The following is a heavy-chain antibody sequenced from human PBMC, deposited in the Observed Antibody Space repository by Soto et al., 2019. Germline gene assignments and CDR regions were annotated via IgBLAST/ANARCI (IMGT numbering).Heavy chain of an antibody. D-gene: IGHD3-22*01. J-gene: IGHJ4*02. CDR1: GFTFSSYE. V-gene: IGHV3-48*03. CDR3: ARAFFSAPEYYYDSSGYDCFDY. CDR2: ISSSGSTI. Sequence: GGSLRLSCAASGFTFSSYEMNWVRQAPGKGLEWVSYISSSGSTIYYADSVKGRFTISRDNAKNSLYLQMNSLRAEDTAVYYCARAFFSAPEYYYDSSGYDCFDYWGQGTLVTVSS.